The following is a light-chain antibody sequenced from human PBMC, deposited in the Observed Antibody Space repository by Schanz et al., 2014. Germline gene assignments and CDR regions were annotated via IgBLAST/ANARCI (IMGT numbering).Light chain of an antibody. CDR2: DVN. Sequence: QSVLTQPASVSGSPGQSITISCTGTSSDVGDYNYVSWYQQHPGKAPKLMIYDVNNRPSGVSTRFSGSKSGNTASLTISGLQAEDEADYYCSSYTSTSTLLFGGGTKLTVL. CDR1: SSDVGDYNY. J-gene: IGLJ2*01. CDR3: SSYTSTSTLL. V-gene: IGLV2-14*03.